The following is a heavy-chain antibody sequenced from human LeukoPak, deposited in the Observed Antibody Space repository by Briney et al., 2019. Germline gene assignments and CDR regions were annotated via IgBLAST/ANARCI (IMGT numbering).Heavy chain of an antibody. CDR3: ARFIMGEQLVPYHFDY. D-gene: IGHD6-6*01. Sequence: ASVKVSCKASGYTFTSYGISWVRQAPGQGLEWMGWISAYNGNTNYAQKLQGRVTMTTDTSTSTAYMELRSLRSDDTAVYYCARFIMGEQLVPYHFDYWGKGTLVTVSS. V-gene: IGHV1-18*01. J-gene: IGHJ4*02. CDR1: GYTFTSYG. CDR2: ISAYNGNT.